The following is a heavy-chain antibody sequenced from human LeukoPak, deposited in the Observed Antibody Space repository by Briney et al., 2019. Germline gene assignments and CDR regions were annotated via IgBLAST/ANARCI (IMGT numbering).Heavy chain of an antibody. CDR1: GGTFSSYA. CDR2: IIPIFGTA. V-gene: IGHV1-69*06. Sequence: ASVKVSCKAFGGTFSSYAISWVRQAPGQGLEWMGGIIPIFGTANYAQKFQGRVTITADKSTSTAYMELSSLRSEDTAVYYCAREIGRGVYYDSRFDPWGQGTLVTVSS. J-gene: IGHJ5*02. CDR3: AREIGRGVYYDSRFDP. D-gene: IGHD3-22*01.